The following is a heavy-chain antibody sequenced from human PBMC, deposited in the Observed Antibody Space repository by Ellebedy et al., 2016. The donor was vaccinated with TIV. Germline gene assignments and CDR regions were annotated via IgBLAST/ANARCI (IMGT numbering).Heavy chain of an antibody. Sequence: GGSLRLSCAASGFTFSSYAMHWVRQAPGKGLEWVAVISYDGSNKYYADSVKGRFTISRDNSKNTLYLQMNNLRDEDTAVYYCARVLRAVVGSGADYWGQGILVTVSS. V-gene: IGHV3-30*07. D-gene: IGHD2-15*01. CDR1: GFTFSSYA. J-gene: IGHJ4*02. CDR2: ISYDGSNK. CDR3: ARVLRAVVGSGADY.